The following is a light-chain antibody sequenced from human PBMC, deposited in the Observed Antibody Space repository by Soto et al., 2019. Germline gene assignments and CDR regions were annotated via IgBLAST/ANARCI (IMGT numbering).Light chain of an antibody. CDR2: GAS. CDR3: QQYNNWPPLT. Sequence: EIVMTQSPVTLSVSPGERATLSFRATQSVSSNLAWYQQKPGQAPRLLIYGASNRATGNPVRFGGSGSGTEFTLTISSLQSEDFAVYYCQQYNNWPPLTFGGGTKVEIK. J-gene: IGKJ4*01. CDR1: QSVSSN. V-gene: IGKV3-15*01.